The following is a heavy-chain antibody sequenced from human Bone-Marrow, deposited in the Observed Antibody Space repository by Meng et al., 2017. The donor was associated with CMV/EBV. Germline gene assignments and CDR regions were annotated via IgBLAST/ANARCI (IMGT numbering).Heavy chain of an antibody. V-gene: IGHV4-4*02. CDR1: GGSISSSKW. J-gene: IGHJ5*02. D-gene: IGHD3-16*01. CDR2: IYHSGST. Sequence: CAGSGGSISSSKWWSWVRQPPGKGLEWIGEIYHSGSTNYNPSLKSRVTISVDKSKNQFSLKLSSVTAADTAVYYCARDLGRGLNWFDPWGQGTLVTVSS. CDR3: ARDLGRGLNWFDP.